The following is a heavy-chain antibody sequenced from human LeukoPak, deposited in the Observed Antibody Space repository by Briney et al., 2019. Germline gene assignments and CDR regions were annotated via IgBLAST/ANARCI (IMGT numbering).Heavy chain of an antibody. J-gene: IGHJ4*02. CDR1: GGSFSGYY. D-gene: IGHD2-21*02. CDR2: INHSGST. V-gene: IGHV4-34*01. CDR3: ARGDCAPFDY. Sequence: PSETLSLTCAVYGGSFSGYYWSWIRQPPGKGLEWIGEINHSGSTNYNPSLKSRVTISVDTSKNQFSLKLSSVTAADTAVYYCARGDCAPFDYWGQGTLVTVSS.